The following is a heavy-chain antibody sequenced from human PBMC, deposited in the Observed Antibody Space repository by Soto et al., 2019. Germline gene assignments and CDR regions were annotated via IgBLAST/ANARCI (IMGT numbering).Heavy chain of an antibody. D-gene: IGHD3-22*01. Sequence: QVQLVESGGGVVQPGRSLRLSCAASGFTFSTYGMHWVRQAPGKGLEWVAHISYDGNNKHYADSVKGRLTISRDNSKNTLYLQMSSLRDEDTAVYYCAKDTYYYDSTGYYVFDDWGQGTLVTVSP. J-gene: IGHJ4*02. V-gene: IGHV3-30*18. CDR1: GFTFSTYG. CDR3: AKDTYYYDSTGYYVFDD. CDR2: ISYDGNNK.